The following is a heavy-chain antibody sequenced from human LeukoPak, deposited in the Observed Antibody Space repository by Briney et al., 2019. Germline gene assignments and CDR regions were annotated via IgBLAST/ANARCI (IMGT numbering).Heavy chain of an antibody. J-gene: IGHJ5*02. CDR2: INHSGST. D-gene: IGHD1-20*01. CDR3: ARGRFSWNP. V-gene: IGHV4-34*01. Sequence: PSETLSLTCAVYGGSFSGYYWSWIRQPPGKGLEWIGEINHSGSTNYNPSLKSRVTVSVHTSKNQFSLKLSSVTAADTAIYYCARGRFSWNPWGQGTLVTVSS. CDR1: GGSFSGYY.